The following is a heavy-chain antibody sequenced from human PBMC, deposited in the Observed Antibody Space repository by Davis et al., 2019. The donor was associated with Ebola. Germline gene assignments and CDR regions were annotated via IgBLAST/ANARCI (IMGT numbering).Heavy chain of an antibody. D-gene: IGHD1-26*01. CDR1: GYTFTSYY. CDR2: INPRGGST. V-gene: IGHV1-46*01. CDR3: ARTGRGWECSDY. J-gene: IGHJ4*02. Sequence: AASVKVSCKASGYTFTSYYMHWVRQAPGQGLEWMGIINPRGGSTTYAQKFQGRVTMTRATSTSQVYMELTSLRSEDTAVYYCARTGRGWECSDYWGQGTLVTVSS.